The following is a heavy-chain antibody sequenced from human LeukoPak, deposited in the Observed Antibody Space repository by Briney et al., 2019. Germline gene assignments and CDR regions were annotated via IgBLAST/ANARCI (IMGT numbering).Heavy chain of an antibody. CDR2: ISGSSSTI. J-gene: IGHJ3*02. Sequence: GGSLRLSCAASGFIFSNYNMNWVRHAPGKGLEWVSYISGSSSTIYYPDSVKGRFTISRDNAKNSLYLQMHSLRAEDTAVYYCARAYYYDSSGYAFDIWGQGTMVTVSS. V-gene: IGHV3-48*01. CDR1: GFIFSNYN. D-gene: IGHD3-22*01. CDR3: ARAYYYDSSGYAFDI.